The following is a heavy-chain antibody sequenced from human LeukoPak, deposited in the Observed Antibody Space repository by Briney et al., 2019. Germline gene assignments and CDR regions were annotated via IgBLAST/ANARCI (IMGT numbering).Heavy chain of an antibody. CDR3: ARRGVRVRGVIEGDSFDY. Sequence: SEALSLTCTVSGGSISSSSYYWGWIRQPPGKGLEWIGSIYYSGSTYYNPSLKSRVTISVDESKNHFSLKLSSVTAAETAVYYCARRGVRVRGVIEGDSFDYWGQGTLVTVSS. D-gene: IGHD3-10*01. CDR1: GGSISSSSYY. V-gene: IGHV4-39*07. J-gene: IGHJ4*02. CDR2: IYYSGST.